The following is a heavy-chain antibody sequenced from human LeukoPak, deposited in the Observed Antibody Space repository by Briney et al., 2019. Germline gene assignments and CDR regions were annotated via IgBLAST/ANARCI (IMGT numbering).Heavy chain of an antibody. CDR2: INPNSGGT. Sequence: ASVKVSCKASGYTFTGYYMHWVRQAPGQGLEWMGWINPNSGGTNYAQKFRGRVTMTRDTSISTAYMELSRLRSDDTAVYYCARDRPYYYDSRGSFDYWGQGTLVTVSS. CDR3: ARDRPYYYDSRGSFDY. D-gene: IGHD3-22*01. CDR1: GYTFTGYY. V-gene: IGHV1-2*02. J-gene: IGHJ4*02.